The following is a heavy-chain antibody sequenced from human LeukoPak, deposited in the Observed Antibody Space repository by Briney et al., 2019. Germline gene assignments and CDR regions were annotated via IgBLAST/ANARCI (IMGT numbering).Heavy chain of an antibody. V-gene: IGHV6-1*01. Sequence: SQTLSLTCAISGDSVSSNSAAWNWSRQSPSRCLEWLVSTYYRSKCSNAYSVSVKRQINISPNTTKNQISPLLNSVTPEDTTVYYCARDRSITAAVNFDYWGQGTLVT. J-gene: IGHJ4*02. CDR2: TYYRSKCSN. CDR1: GDSVSSNSAA. D-gene: IGHD6-13*01. CDR3: ARDRSITAAVNFDY.